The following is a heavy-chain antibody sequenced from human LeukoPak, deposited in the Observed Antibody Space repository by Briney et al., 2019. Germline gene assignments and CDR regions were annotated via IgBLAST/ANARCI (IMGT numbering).Heavy chain of an antibody. CDR3: GRDALVGYFSYYYMDV. J-gene: IGHJ6*03. V-gene: IGHV4-39*07. CDR1: GGSISSCSYS. D-gene: IGHD2-15*01. Sequence: PSETLSLTCTVSGGSISSCSYSWGWLRQPPGKGLEWIGSIYYSGSTSYNPSLKSRVTISIDTSKNQFSLKLSSVTAADTAVYYCGRDALVGYFSYYYMDVWGKGTTVTVSS. CDR2: IYYSGST.